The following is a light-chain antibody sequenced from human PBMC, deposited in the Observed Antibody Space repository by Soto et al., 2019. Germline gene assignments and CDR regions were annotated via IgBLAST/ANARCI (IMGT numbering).Light chain of an antibody. CDR2: EVS. J-gene: IGLJ1*01. Sequence: QPASVSGSPGQSITISCTGTSSDVGGYNYVSWYQQHPGKAPKLMIYEVSNRPSGVSNRFSGSKSGNTASLTISGLQAEEEADYYCSSYTSSSTYVFGTGTNVTVL. V-gene: IGLV2-14*01. CDR1: SSDVGGYNY. CDR3: SSYTSSSTYV.